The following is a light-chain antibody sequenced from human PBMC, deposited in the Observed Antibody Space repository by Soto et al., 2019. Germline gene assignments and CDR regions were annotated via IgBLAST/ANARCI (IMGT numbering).Light chain of an antibody. Sequence: EIVLTQSPATLSLSPGERATLSCRASQSVDRYLAWYQQKPGQAPRLLIYDTSNRATGIPARFSGSGSGTDFTPTISSLEPEDFALYYCQQRKYWPPVTFGQGTRLEIK. J-gene: IGKJ5*01. V-gene: IGKV3-11*01. CDR1: QSVDRY. CDR2: DTS. CDR3: QQRKYWPPVT.